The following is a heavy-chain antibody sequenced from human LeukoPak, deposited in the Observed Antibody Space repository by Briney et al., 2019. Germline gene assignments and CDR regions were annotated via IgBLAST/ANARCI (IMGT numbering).Heavy chain of an antibody. V-gene: IGHV4-39*01. CDR1: GGSISSYY. J-gene: IGHJ4*02. CDR3: ARRRFDGDFDY. D-gene: IGHD3-16*01. CDR2: IYYSGNT. Sequence: SETLPLTCTVSGGSISSYYWGWIRQPPGKGLEWIGSIYYSGNTYYNPSLKSRVTISVDTSKNQFSLKLSSVTAADTAVYYCARRRFDGDFDYWGQGTLVTVSS.